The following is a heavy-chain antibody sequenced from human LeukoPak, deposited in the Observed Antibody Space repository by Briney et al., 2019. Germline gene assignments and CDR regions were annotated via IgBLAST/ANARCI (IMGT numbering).Heavy chain of an antibody. CDR1: GFTFSNYN. Sequence: PGGSLRLSCAASGFTFSNYNMNWVRRSPGKGLEWVSSISGKSNNIYYADPVKGRFTISRDNTKNSLYLQMNGLRAEDTAMYYCVRIPNSGNFPNWFDPWGQGTLVTVSS. D-gene: IGHD4-23*01. CDR3: VRIPNSGNFPNWFDP. J-gene: IGHJ5*02. V-gene: IGHV3-21*01. CDR2: ISGKSNNI.